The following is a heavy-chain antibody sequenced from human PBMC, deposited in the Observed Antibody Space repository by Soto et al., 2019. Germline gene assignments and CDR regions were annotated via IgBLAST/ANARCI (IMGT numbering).Heavy chain of an antibody. CDR1: GGTFRSYA. CDR3: ERDVIAAAGTAG. V-gene: IGHV1-69*12. Sequence: QVQLVQSGAEVKKPGSSVKVSCTASGGTFRSYAISWVRQAPGQGLEWRGGIIPIFGTANYAQKFQGRVTITADESTSTAYMELSSLRSEDTDVYYCERDVIAAAGTAGWGQGTLVTVSS. CDR2: IIPIFGTA. J-gene: IGHJ4*02. D-gene: IGHD6-13*01.